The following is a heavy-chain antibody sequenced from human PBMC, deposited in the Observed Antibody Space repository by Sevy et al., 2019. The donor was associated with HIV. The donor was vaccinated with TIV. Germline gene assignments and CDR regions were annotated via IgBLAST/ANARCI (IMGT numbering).Heavy chain of an antibody. J-gene: IGHJ6*02. V-gene: IGHV3-30*18. CDR2: ISHDGSYR. CDR3: AKNRPPGGSYFSRHGMDV. CDR1: GFTFSTYD. D-gene: IGHD3-16*01. Sequence: GGSLRLSCAASGFTFSTYDMHWVRQAPGKGLEWVAIISHDGSYRYDADSVRGRFSMSRDNSNNIMYLQMNGLSIEDTALYYCAKNRPPGGSYFSRHGMDVWGRGTTVTVSS.